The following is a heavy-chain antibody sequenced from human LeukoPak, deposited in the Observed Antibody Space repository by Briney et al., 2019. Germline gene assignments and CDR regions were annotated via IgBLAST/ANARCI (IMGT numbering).Heavy chain of an antibody. D-gene: IGHD3-3*01. CDR2: INPDSGTT. V-gene: IGHV1-2*02. CDR3: ARATTIVGVVIIFFDT. Sequence: GASVKVSCKASGYAFIGNYIHWVRQAPGQGLEWMGWINPDSGTTKYAQNFQGRVTMTRDTSVSTAYMDLSSLTSDDTAVYYCARATTIVGVVIIFFDTWGEATLLTVHS. J-gene: IGHJ4*02. CDR1: GYAFIGNY.